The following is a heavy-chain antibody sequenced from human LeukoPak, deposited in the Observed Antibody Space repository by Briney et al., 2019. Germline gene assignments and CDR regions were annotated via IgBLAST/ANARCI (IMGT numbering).Heavy chain of an antibody. D-gene: IGHD3-22*01. CDR1: GFTFSSYA. Sequence: GGSLRLSCAASGFTFSSYAMHWVRQAPGKGLEYVSAISSNGGSTYYANSVKGRFTISRDNSKNTLYLQMASLRAEDMAVYYCARDDSAAFDHGRRGTGDSVPS. CDR3: ARDDSAAFDH. V-gene: IGHV3-64*01. J-gene: IGHJ1*01. CDR2: ISSNGGST.